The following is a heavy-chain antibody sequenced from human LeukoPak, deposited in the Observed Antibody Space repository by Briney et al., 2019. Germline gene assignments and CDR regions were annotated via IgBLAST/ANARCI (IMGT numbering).Heavy chain of an antibody. CDR3: ARGWYNWNDEYWFDP. V-gene: IGHV4-59*01. CDR1: GGSISSYY. D-gene: IGHD1-1*01. CDR2: IYYSGST. Sequence: SETLSLTCTVSGGSISSYYWSWIRQPPGKGLEWIGYIYYSGSTNYNPSLKSRVTISVDTSKNQFSLKLSSVTAADTTVYYCARGWYNWNDEYWFDPWGQGTLVTVSS. J-gene: IGHJ5*02.